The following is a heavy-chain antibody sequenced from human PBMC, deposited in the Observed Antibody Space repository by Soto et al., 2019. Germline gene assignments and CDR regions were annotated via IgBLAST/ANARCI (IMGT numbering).Heavy chain of an antibody. J-gene: IGHJ5*02. Sequence: GESLKISCAASGFTFDDYAMHWVRQAPGKGLEWVSLISGDGGSTYYADSVKGRFTISRDNSKNSLYLQMNSLRTEDTALYYCAKVFNSGSYNWFDPWGQGTLVTVSS. CDR2: ISGDGGST. D-gene: IGHD1-26*01. V-gene: IGHV3-43*02. CDR3: AKVFNSGSYNWFDP. CDR1: GFTFDDYA.